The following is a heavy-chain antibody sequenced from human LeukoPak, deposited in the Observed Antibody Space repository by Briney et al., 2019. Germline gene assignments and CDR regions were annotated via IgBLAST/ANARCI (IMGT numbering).Heavy chain of an antibody. CDR2: FNGDGSTT. CDR1: GFSFSSYW. V-gene: IGHV3-74*01. J-gene: IGHJ6*02. CDR3: ARDYYYGMDV. Sequence: GGSLRLSCAVSGFSFSSYWVHWVRHAPGEGLVWVSRFNGDGSTTTYADSVKGRFTISRDSAKNTLYLQMNSLRAEDTAVYYCARDYYYGMDVWGQGTTVTVSS.